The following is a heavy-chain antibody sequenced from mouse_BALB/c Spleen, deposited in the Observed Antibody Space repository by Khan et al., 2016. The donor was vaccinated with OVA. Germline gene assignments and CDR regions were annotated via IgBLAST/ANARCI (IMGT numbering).Heavy chain of an antibody. CDR3: ARCLYGSSYDYYAMDY. Sequence: EVELVESGGDLVKPGGSLTLSCAASGFTFSNYGMSWVRQTPDKRLEWVAIISTSGSYTYYPDSVKGRFTISRDNAKNTLYLQMSSLKSEDTAIYYCARCLYGSSYDYYAMDYWGQGTSVTVSS. CDR2: ISTSGSYT. V-gene: IGHV5-6*01. CDR1: GFTFSNYG. D-gene: IGHD1-1*01. J-gene: IGHJ4*01.